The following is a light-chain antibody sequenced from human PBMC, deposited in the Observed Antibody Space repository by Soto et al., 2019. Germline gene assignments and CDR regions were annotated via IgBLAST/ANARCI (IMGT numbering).Light chain of an antibody. Sequence: DIRMTQSPSTLSPSVGDRVTITCRASQSISSWLAWYQQKPGRAPKLLIYAASSLQSGVPSRFSGSGSGTDFTLTISSLQPEDFATYYCQQSDSIPITFGQGTRLEIK. V-gene: IGKV1-39*01. J-gene: IGKJ5*01. CDR2: AAS. CDR1: QSISSW. CDR3: QQSDSIPIT.